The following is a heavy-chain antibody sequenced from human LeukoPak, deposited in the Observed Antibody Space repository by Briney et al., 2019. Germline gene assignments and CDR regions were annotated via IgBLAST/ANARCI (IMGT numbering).Heavy chain of an antibody. CDR1: GFTFSSYA. J-gene: IGHJ4*02. Sequence: QPGRSLRLSCAASGFTFSSYAMHWVRQAPGKGLEWVAVISYDGSNKYYADSVKGRFTISRDNSENTLYLQMNSLRAEDTAVYYCARDSVPKGDPFDYWGQGTLVTVSS. CDR2: ISYDGSNK. D-gene: IGHD2-21*02. V-gene: IGHV3-30*04. CDR3: ARDSVPKGDPFDY.